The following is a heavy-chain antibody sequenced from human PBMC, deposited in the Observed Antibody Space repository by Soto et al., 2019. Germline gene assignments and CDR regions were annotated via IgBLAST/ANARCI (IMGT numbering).Heavy chain of an antibody. J-gene: IGHJ4*02. CDR2: IYPSGAI. D-gene: IGHD2-2*01. CDR3: ARGQQHMGLDK. Sequence: QVQLQESGPGLLKPSETLTLTCTVSGDSVTPSYWSWVRQAAGQGLQWLGRIYPSGAINYNPSLRSRLPISTDTYMNQFSLTLPSVTAADTARYYCARGQQHMGLDKWGRGILVTVSS. CDR1: GDSVTPSY. V-gene: IGHV4-4*07.